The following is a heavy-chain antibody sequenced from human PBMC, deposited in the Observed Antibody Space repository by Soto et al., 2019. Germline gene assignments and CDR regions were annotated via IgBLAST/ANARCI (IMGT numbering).Heavy chain of an antibody. CDR1: GLTFSSFA. CDR3: AKENSGSYFGDTFDY. V-gene: IGHV3-23*01. J-gene: IGHJ4*02. Sequence: GGSLRLSCAASGLTFSSFAMSWVRQAPGKGLEWVSSISGSGGSTYSADSVKGRFTISRDNSKNTLYLQMNSLRAEDTAVYYCAKENSGSYFGDTFDYWGQGTLVTVSS. CDR2: ISGSGGST. D-gene: IGHD1-26*01.